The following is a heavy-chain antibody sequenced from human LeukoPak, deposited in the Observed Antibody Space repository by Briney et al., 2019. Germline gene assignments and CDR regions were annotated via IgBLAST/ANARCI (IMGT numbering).Heavy chain of an antibody. V-gene: IGHV3-23*01. J-gene: IGHJ3*02. CDR3: ANMQLVKGVFEI. D-gene: IGHD6-13*01. CDR1: GFTFSSFA. Sequence: GGSLRLSCAASGFTFSSFAMSWVRQAPGKGLDWVSAISGGSDNTYYADPVKGRFTISRDNSKNTLDLHMSSLTADDTAVYYCANMQLVKGVFEIWGQGTRVTVSS. CDR2: ISGGSDNT.